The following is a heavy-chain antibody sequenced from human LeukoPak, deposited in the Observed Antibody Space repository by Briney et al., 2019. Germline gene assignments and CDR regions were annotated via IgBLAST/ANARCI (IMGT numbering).Heavy chain of an antibody. Sequence: PGGSLRLSCAASGFTFSSYAMHWVRQAPGKGLEWMAVISYDGSNKYYADSVKGRFTISRDNSKNTLYLQMNSLRAEDTAVYYCARDSSGWYDNWFDPWGQGTLVTVSS. CDR3: ARDSSGWYDNWFDP. V-gene: IGHV3-30*04. D-gene: IGHD6-19*01. J-gene: IGHJ5*02. CDR2: ISYDGSNK. CDR1: GFTFSSYA.